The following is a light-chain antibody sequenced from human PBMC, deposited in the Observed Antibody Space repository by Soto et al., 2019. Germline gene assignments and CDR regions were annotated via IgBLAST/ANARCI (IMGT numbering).Light chain of an antibody. J-gene: IGKJ1*01. CDR2: GAS. CDR3: QQYGATPVT. Sequence: EIVVTQSPDTLSLSPGERVTLSCRASQSVTNSYLAWYQQKPGQGPRLLIHGASSRATGTPDRFSGSGSGTDFTLTISRLEPEDFAVYYCQQYGATPVTFGQGTKVDIK. CDR1: QSVTNSY. V-gene: IGKV3-20*01.